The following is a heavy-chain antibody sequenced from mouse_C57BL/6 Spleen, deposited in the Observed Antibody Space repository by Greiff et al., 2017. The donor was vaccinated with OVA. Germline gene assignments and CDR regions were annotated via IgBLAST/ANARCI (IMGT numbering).Heavy chain of an antibody. CDR2: IDPSDSYT. J-gene: IGHJ2*01. CDR1: GYTFTSYW. CDR3: ARGKGYYDHFDY. D-gene: IGHD2-4*01. V-gene: IGHV1-59*01. Sequence: QVQLQQPGAELVRPGTSVKLSCKASGYTFTSYWMHWVKQRPGQGLEWIGVIDPSDSYTNYNQKFKGKATLTVDTSSSTAYMQLSSLTSEDSAVYYCARGKGYYDHFDYWGQGTTLTVSS.